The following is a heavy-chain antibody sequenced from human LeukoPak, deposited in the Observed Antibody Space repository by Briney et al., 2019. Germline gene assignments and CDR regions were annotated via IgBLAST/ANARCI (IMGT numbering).Heavy chain of an antibody. CDR3: ARGRPHGNDY. CDR1: GFTFSSYW. D-gene: IGHD4-23*01. V-gene: IGHV3-74*01. Sequence: GGSLRLSRAASGFTFSSYWMNWVRQAPGKGLVWVSRIASDGSSTTYADSVKGRFSISRDNAKNTLYLQMNSLRVEDAAVYYCARGRPHGNDYWGQGTLVTVSS. J-gene: IGHJ4*02. CDR2: IASDGSST.